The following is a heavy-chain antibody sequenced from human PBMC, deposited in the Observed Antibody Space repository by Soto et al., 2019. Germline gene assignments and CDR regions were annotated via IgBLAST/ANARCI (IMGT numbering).Heavy chain of an antibody. CDR2: TYYRSKWYN. CDR1: RDSVSSNSAA. D-gene: IGHD3-10*01. J-gene: IGHJ5*02. CDR3: ARDPTIWFGDGLDSYNWFDP. V-gene: IGHV6-1*01. Sequence: SQTLSLPSVISRDSVSSNSAAWDLVRQSPSRGLEGLGRTYYRSKWYNDYAVSVKSRITINPDTSKNQFSLQLNSVTPEDTAVYYCARDPTIWFGDGLDSYNWFDPWGQGTLVTVSS.